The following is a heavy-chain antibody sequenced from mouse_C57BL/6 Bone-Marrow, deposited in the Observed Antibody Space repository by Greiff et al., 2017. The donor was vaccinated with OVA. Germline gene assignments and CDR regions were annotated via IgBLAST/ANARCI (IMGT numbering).Heavy chain of an antibody. D-gene: IGHD2-1*01. J-gene: IGHJ4*01. CDR1: GYTFTSYG. Sequence: VQLQQSGAELARPGASVKLSCKASGYTFTSYGISWVKQRTGQGLEWIGEIDPRSGYTNYNEKFKGKATLTADKSSSTAYMELRSLTSEDSAVYFCARGGYYGYYAMDYWGKGTTVTVSS. CDR2: IDPRSGYT. V-gene: IGHV1-81*01. CDR3: ARGGYYGYYAMDY.